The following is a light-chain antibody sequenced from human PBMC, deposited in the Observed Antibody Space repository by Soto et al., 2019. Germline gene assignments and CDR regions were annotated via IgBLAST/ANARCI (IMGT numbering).Light chain of an antibody. Sequence: DIQMTQSPSTLSASVGDRVTITCRASQSISDALAWYQQKPGKAPKLLIYEASSSKSGVPSRFRGRRSGTEYSLTISILQPDDFATYYCQQYNGYWTCGQGNKVEIK. CDR1: QSISDA. CDR3: QQYNGYWT. V-gene: IGKV1-5*03. CDR2: EAS. J-gene: IGKJ1*01.